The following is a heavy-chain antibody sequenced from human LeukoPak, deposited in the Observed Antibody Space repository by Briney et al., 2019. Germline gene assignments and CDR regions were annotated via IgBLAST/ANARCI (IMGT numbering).Heavy chain of an antibody. D-gene: IGHD4-17*01. CDR1: GFTFSDYV. CDR2: ITASGDRT. J-gene: IGHJ5*02. Sequence: PGGSLRLSCAASGFTFSDYVMIWVRQAPGKGLEWVSGITASGDRTFYGDSVRGRFTMSRDNSKNTVYLQMNSLRAEDTAVYYCAKDRDSNDYGDHGWFDPWGQGTLVTVSS. CDR3: AKDRDSNDYGDHGWFDP. V-gene: IGHV3-23*01.